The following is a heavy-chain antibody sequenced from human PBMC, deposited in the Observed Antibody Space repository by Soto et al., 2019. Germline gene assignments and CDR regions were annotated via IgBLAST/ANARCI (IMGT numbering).Heavy chain of an antibody. J-gene: IGHJ3*02. CDR1: GFSLSTRGVG. V-gene: IGHV2-5*05. CDR3: PLLTGDTSDAFDI. CDR2: IYCDDDK. D-gene: IGHD7-27*01. Sequence: QITLKESGPTLVKPTQTLTLTCTFSGFSLSTRGVGVGWIRQPPGKAPERLALIYCDDDKRYGPSLKSRLTITKDTSKYQVVLTMTNMDPVDTATYYCPLLTGDTSDAFDIWGQGKMVTVAS.